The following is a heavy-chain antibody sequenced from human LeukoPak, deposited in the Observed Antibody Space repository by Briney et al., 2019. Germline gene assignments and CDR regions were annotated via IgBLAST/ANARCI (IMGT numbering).Heavy chain of an antibody. CDR1: GFTFDDYA. Sequence: GGSLRLSCAASGFTFDDYAMHWVRQAPGKGLEWVSLISWDGGSTYYADSVKGRFTISRDNSKNSLYLQMNSLRAEDTALYYCAKGSNYGIYYYYMDVWGKGTTVTVSS. V-gene: IGHV3-43D*03. CDR3: AKGSNYGIYYYYMDV. CDR2: ISWDGGST. D-gene: IGHD4-11*01. J-gene: IGHJ6*03.